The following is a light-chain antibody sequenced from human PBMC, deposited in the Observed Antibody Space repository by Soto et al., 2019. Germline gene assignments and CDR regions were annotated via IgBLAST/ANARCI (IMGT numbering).Light chain of an antibody. CDR2: EVS. Sequence: QSALTQPASVSGSPGQSITISCTGTSSDVGNYNLVSWYQQHPGKAPKLMIYEVSKRPSGVSNRFSGSKSGNTASLTISGLQAEDEADYYCCSCAGINIWAFGGGTKVTVL. V-gene: IGLV2-23*02. CDR1: SSDVGNYNL. CDR3: CSCAGINIWA. J-gene: IGLJ3*02.